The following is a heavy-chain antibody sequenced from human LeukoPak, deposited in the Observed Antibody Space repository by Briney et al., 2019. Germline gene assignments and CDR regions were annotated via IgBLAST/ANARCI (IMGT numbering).Heavy chain of an antibody. CDR3: ARVYRRAFDI. J-gene: IGHJ3*02. D-gene: IGHD1-26*01. V-gene: IGHV4-30-2*01. CDR2: IYHSGST. CDR1: GGSISSGGYS. Sequence: SSETLSLTCAVSGGSISSGGYSWSWIRQPPGKGLEWIGYIYHSGSTYYNPSLKSRVTISVDRSKNQFSLKLSSVTAADTAVYYCARVYRRAFDIWGQGTMVIVSS.